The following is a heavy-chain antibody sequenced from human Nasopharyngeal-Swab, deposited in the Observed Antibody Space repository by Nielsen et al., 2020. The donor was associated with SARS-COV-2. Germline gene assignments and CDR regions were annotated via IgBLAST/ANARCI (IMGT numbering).Heavy chain of an antibody. CDR1: GFTFSSYA. Sequence: GGSLRLSCAASGFTFSSYAMHWVRQAPGQGLEWVAVISYDGSNKYYADSVKGRFTISRDNSKNTLYLQMNSLRAEDTTVYYCARPHSSGWYDVYYYGMDVWGQGTTVTVSS. J-gene: IGHJ6*02. D-gene: IGHD6-19*01. CDR2: ISYDGSNK. CDR3: ARPHSSGWYDVYYYGMDV. V-gene: IGHV3-30-3*01.